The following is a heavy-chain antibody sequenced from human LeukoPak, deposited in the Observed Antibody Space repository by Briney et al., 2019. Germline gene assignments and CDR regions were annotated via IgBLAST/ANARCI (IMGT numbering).Heavy chain of an antibody. Sequence: SETLSLTCSVAGGSITSHYWSWIRQPAGQGLEWIGRIFPSGSTHYNPSLKSRVTMSLDTSKNQFSLKLSSATAADTAVYYCARLSQDGMGGTYVDSWGQGTLVTVSS. J-gene: IGHJ4*02. CDR3: ARLSQDGMGGTYVDS. CDR1: GGSITSHY. CDR2: IFPSGST. D-gene: IGHD1-26*01. V-gene: IGHV4-4*07.